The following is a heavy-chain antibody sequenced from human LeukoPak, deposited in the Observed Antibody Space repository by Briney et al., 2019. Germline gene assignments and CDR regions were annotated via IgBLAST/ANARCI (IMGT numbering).Heavy chain of an antibody. Sequence: ASVTVSCKASGYTFTGYHIHWVRPASGQGLEWMGRIHPYSGDTNFAQKFQGRVTMTRDTSITTAYMDLSSLTADATAEYFCARDKGSLTRSWYTGYWGQGTQVTVSS. CDR1: GYTFTGYH. D-gene: IGHD6-13*01. J-gene: IGHJ4*02. CDR2: IHPYSGDT. V-gene: IGHV1-2*06. CDR3: ARDKGSLTRSWYTGY.